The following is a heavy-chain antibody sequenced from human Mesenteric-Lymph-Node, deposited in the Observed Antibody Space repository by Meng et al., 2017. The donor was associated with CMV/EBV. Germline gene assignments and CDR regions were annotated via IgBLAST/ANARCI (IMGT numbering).Heavy chain of an antibody. D-gene: IGHD7-27*01. CDR2: ISSDGNFQ. J-gene: IGHJ4*02. Sequence: GGSLRLSCAASGFTFDDYAMHWVRQAPGKGREWVAVISSDGNFQHYADSLKGRFTISRDNSKNTLYLQMNSLRAEDTAVYHCAKLGAWALDYWGQGTLVTVSS. CDR3: AKLGAWALDY. CDR1: GFTFDDYA. V-gene: IGHV3-30-3*02.